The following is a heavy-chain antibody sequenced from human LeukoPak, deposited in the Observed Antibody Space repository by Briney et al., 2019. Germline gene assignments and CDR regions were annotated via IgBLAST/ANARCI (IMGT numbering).Heavy chain of an antibody. Sequence: SVKVSCKASGGTFSSYAISWVRQAPGQGLEWMGRIIPIFGTANYAQKFQGRVTITMDESTSTAYMELSSLRSDDTAVYYCASIGSGYVWGSYRPGGYWGQGTLVTVSS. CDR1: GGTFSSYA. J-gene: IGHJ4*02. D-gene: IGHD3-16*02. CDR2: IIPIFGTA. V-gene: IGHV1-69*05. CDR3: ASIGSGYVWGSYRPGGY.